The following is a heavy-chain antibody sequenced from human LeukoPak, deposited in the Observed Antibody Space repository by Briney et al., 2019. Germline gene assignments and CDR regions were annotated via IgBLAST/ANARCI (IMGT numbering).Heavy chain of an antibody. CDR2: INAGNGNT. V-gene: IGHV1-3*01. Sequence: ASVKVSCKASGYTFTSYAMHWVRQAPGQRLEWMGWINAGNGNTKYSQKFQGRVTITTDTSTSTAYMELRSLRSDDTAVYYCARELITMVRGVIVHSYYYGMDVWGKGTTVTVSS. D-gene: IGHD3-10*01. CDR3: ARELITMVRGVIVHSYYYGMDV. CDR1: GYTFTSYA. J-gene: IGHJ6*04.